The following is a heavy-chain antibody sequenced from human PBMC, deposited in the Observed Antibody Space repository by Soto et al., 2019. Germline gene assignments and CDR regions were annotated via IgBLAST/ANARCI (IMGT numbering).Heavy chain of an antibody. Sequence: SETNSLTCAVDGGNFSGYYWSWIRQHPGKGLEWIGAINHSGSTNYNPSLKSRVTISVDTSKNQFSLKLSSVTAADTAVYYCATGVTTVSYYYYMAVWGNGTTVTVSS. CDR2: INHSGST. D-gene: IGHD4-17*01. CDR3: ATGVTTVSYYYYMAV. J-gene: IGHJ6*03. CDR1: GGNFSGYY. V-gene: IGHV4-34*01.